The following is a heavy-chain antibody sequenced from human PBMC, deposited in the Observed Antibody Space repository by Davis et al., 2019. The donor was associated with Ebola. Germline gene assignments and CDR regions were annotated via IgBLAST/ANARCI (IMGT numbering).Heavy chain of an antibody. D-gene: IGHD3-3*01. V-gene: IGHV3-21*04. Sequence: GESLKISCAASGFTFSSYSMNWVRQAPGKGLEWVSSISRSSSYIYYADSVKGRFTISRHNSKNTLYLQMNSLRAEDTAVYYCARAHDLGMDVWGQGTTVTVSS. CDR1: GFTFSSYS. J-gene: IGHJ6*02. CDR2: ISRSSSYI. CDR3: ARAHDLGMDV.